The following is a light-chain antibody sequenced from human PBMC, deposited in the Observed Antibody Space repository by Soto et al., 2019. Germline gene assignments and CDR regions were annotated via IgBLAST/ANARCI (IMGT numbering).Light chain of an antibody. CDR3: SSYTSSSTSVV. CDR1: SSDVGGYKS. J-gene: IGLJ2*01. V-gene: IGLV2-14*01. CDR2: DVS. Sequence: SALTQPASVSGSPGQSITISCTGTSSDVGGYKSVSWYQQHPGKAPKLMIYDVSNRPSGVSNRFSGSKSGNTASLTISGLQAEDEADYYCSSYTSSSTSVVFGGGTKLTVL.